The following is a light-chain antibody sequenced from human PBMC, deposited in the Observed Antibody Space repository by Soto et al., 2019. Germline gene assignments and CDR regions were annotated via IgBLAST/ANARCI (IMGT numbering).Light chain of an antibody. CDR3: QSYDSSNRVV. CDR2: EDN. V-gene: IGLV6-57*04. CDR1: SGSIASNY. Sequence: NFMLTQPHSVSESPGETVTISCTRSSGSIASNYVQWYQQRPGSAPTTVIYEDNQRPSGVPDRFSGSIDSSSNSASLTISGLKTEDEADYCCQSYDSSNRVVFGGGTKLTVL. J-gene: IGLJ2*01.